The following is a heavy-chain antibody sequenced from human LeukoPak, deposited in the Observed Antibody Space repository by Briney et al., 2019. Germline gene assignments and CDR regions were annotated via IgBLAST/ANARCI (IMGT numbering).Heavy chain of an antibody. J-gene: IGHJ4*02. Sequence: GGSLGLSFEASGNNWRHWVRQAPGKGLVWVSHINSDGSWTSYADSVKGRFTISKDNAKNTVYLQMNNLRAEDTAVYYCVSFYEAYWGRGTLVTVSS. D-gene: IGHD2/OR15-2a*01. CDR2: INSDGSWT. CDR1: GNNW. CDR3: VSFYEAY. V-gene: IGHV3-74*01.